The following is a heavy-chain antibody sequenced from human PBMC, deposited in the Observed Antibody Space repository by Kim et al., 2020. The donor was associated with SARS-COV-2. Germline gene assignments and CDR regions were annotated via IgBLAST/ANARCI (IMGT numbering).Heavy chain of an antibody. CDR3: ARDRGAGSYKGGYFDF. J-gene: IGHJ4*02. CDR1: EFTFSSYG. CDR2: IWIDGSDK. D-gene: IGHD3-10*01. V-gene: IGHV3-33*01. Sequence: GGSLRLSCAASEFTFSSYGMHWVRQSPGKGLEWVAMIWIDGSDKYYADSVKGRLTISRDNSRNTLYLQMNSLRAEDTAVYYCARDRGAGSYKGGYFDFWGQGTLVTVSS.